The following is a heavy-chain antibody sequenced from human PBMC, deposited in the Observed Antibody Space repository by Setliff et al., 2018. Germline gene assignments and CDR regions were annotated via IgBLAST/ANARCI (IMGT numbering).Heavy chain of an antibody. CDR2: RHDNGER. CDR1: PGSISRHY. CDR3: AGRPQNTPMGPCDY. V-gene: IGHV4-59*11. J-gene: IGHJ4*02. D-gene: IGHD5-18*01. Sequence: SETLSLTCTVSPGSISRHYWSWFRQAPGKGLEWIGYRHDNGERDYNPSLGSRVTISVDSSKNQFSLMLTSVTAADTAIYYCAGRPQNTPMGPCDYWGQGTLVTVSS.